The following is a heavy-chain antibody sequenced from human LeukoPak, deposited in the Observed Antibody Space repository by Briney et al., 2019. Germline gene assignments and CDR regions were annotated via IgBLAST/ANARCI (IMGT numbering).Heavy chain of an antibody. J-gene: IGHJ5*02. CDR2: MNPNSGNT. V-gene: IGHV1-8*01. Sequence: ASVKVSCKASGYTFTSYDINWVRQATGQGLEWMGCMNPNSGNTGYAQKFQGRVTMTRNTSITTAYMELSSLRSEDTAVYYCARGSKSYYGDYSWFDPWGQGTLVTVPS. CDR1: GYTFTSYD. CDR3: ARGSKSYYGDYSWFDP. D-gene: IGHD4-17*01.